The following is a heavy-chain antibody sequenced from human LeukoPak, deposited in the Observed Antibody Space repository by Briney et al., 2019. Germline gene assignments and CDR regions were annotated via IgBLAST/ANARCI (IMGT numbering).Heavy chain of an antibody. CDR1: GFTFSSYG. CDR3: AKDNRYSFYAFDI. D-gene: IGHD6-13*01. Sequence: TGGSLRLSCAASGFTFSSYGMHWVRQAPGKGLEWVSGISWNSGSIGYADSVKGRFTISRDNAKNSLYLQMNSLRAEDMALYYCAKDNRYSFYAFDIWGQGTMVTVSS. J-gene: IGHJ3*02. V-gene: IGHV3-9*03. CDR2: ISWNSGSI.